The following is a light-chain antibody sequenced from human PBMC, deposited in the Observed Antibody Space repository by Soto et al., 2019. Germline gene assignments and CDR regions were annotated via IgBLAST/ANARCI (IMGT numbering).Light chain of an antibody. V-gene: IGKV1-9*01. CDR3: QQLNVYPST. Sequence: IQLTQSPSFLSSSVGDRITITCRASQGISSYLAWYQQKPGKAPKLLIYAASTLQTGVPSRFSGGGSGTDFTLTITSLQPEDFATYYCQQLNVYPSTFGGGTKVDIK. J-gene: IGKJ4*01. CDR2: AAS. CDR1: QGISSY.